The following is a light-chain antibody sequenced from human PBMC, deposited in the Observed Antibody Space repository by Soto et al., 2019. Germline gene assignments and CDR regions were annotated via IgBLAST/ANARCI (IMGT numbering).Light chain of an antibody. V-gene: IGKV1-5*03. CDR2: KAS. Sequence: DIQMTQTPSTLSASVGDRVTITCRASQSISSWLAWYQQKPGKAPKLLINKASSLESGVPSRFGGSGSGTEFTLTISSLQPDDFATYYCQHFNSYPWTFGQGTKVDIK. CDR3: QHFNSYPWT. CDR1: QSISSW. J-gene: IGKJ1*01.